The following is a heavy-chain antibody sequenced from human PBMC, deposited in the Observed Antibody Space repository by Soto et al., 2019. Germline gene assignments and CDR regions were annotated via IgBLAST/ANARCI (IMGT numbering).Heavy chain of an antibody. J-gene: IGHJ4*03. CDR2: ISGSGSTS. CDR3: AKDGWGGIAAAGVFDY. Sequence: DVQLVESGGGLVQPGGSLRLSCAASQFTFSTYAMNWVRQAPGKGLQWVSSISGSGSTSYYTDSVRGRFTISRDNSKNTLYLQMDSLTAEDTAIYFCAKDGWGGIAAAGVFDYWAHGTLVTVSS. CDR1: QFTFSTYA. V-gene: IGHV3-23*04. D-gene: IGHD6-13*01.